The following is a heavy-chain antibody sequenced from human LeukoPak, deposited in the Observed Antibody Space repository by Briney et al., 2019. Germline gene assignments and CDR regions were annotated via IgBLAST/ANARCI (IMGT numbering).Heavy chain of an antibody. V-gene: IGHV3-9*01. Sequence: GGSLRLSCAASGFTFDDYAMHWVRQAPGKGLEWVSGISWNSGSIGYADSVKGRFTISRDNAKNSLYLQMNSLRAGDTALYYCAKDIGGFYGSGSYYNVHAFDIWGQGTMVTVSS. D-gene: IGHD3-10*01. CDR2: ISWNSGSI. CDR1: GFTFDDYA. J-gene: IGHJ3*02. CDR3: AKDIGGFYGSGSYYNVHAFDI.